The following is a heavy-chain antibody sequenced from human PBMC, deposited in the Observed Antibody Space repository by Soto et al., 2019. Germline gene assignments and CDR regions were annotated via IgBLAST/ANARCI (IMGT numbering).Heavy chain of an antibody. CDR3: ARSLRYFGWLLGYYYGMDV. CDR1: GGTFSSYA. Sequence: QVQLVQSGAEVKKPGSSVKVSCKASGGTFSSYAISWVRQAPGQGLEWMGGIIPIFGTANYAQKFQGRVTITADESTITDYMELSSLRSEDTAVYYCARSLRYFGWLLGYYYGMDVWGQGNTVTVSS. V-gene: IGHV1-69*01. CDR2: IIPIFGTA. D-gene: IGHD3-9*01. J-gene: IGHJ6*02.